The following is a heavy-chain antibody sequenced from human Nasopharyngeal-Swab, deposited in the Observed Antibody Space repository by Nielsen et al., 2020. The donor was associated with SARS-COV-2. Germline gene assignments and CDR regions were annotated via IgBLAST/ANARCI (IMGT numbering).Heavy chain of an antibody. CDR2: INPSGGST. CDR3: ARALPYYDILTGPDY. Sequence: ASVKVSCKASGYTFTSYYMHWVRQAPGQGLEWMGIINPSGGSTSYAQKFQGRVTMTRDTSTSTVYMELSSLRSEDTAVYYCARALPYYDILTGPDYWGQGTLVTVSS. D-gene: IGHD3-9*01. J-gene: IGHJ4*02. CDR1: GYTFTSYY. V-gene: IGHV1-46*01.